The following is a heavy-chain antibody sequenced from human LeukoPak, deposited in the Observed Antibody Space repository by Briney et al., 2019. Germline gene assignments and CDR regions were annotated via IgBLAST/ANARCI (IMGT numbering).Heavy chain of an antibody. CDR3: SKFGTNYFDSSGYYQTNNYYYYMDV. Sequence: GGSLRLSCAASGFTFSSYGMHWVRQAPGKGLEWVAFIRYDESNKYYADSVKGRFTISRDNSKNTLYLQMNSLRAEDTAVYYCSKFGTNYFDSSGYYQTNNYYYYMDVWGKGTTVTVSS. V-gene: IGHV3-30*02. J-gene: IGHJ6*03. CDR1: GFTFSSYG. CDR2: IRYDESNK. D-gene: IGHD3-22*01.